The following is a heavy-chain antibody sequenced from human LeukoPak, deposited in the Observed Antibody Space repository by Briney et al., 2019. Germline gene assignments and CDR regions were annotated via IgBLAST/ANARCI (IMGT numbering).Heavy chain of an antibody. CDR2: ISYDGTEK. D-gene: IGHD3-22*01. J-gene: IGHJ4*02. V-gene: IGHV3-30-3*01. CDR1: GLSFSSYA. CDR3: AKGSYYDSSGSFYFDY. Sequence: GSSLRLSCAASGLSFSSYAMHWVRQAPGKGLEWVAVISYDGTEKYYGDSVKGRFTISRDNSKNTLYVQVNSLGTEDTAAYYCAKGSYYDSSGSFYFDYWGQGTLVTVSS.